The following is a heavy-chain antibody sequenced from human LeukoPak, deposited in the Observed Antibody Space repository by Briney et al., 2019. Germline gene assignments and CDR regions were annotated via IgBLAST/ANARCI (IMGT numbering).Heavy chain of an antibody. CDR3: AKSSGSGSYYGTWYYFDY. CDR1: GFTFSTYW. CDR2: ISGSGGST. J-gene: IGHJ4*02. D-gene: IGHD3-10*01. V-gene: IGHV3-23*01. Sequence: GGSLRLSCAASGFTFSTYWMHWVRQAPGKGLEWVSAISGSGGSTYYADSVKGRLTISRDNSKNTLYLQMNSLRAEDTAVYYCAKSSGSGSYYGTWYYFDYWGQGTLVTVSS.